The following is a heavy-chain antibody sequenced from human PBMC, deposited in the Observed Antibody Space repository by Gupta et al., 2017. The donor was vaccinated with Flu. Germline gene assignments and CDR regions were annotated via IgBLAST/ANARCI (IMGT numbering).Heavy chain of an antibody. CDR1: TFSSYW. Sequence: TFSSYWMRWVRQAPGKGLEWVASIQHVGGEKYYLDSVKGRFTISRDNAKNLVYLQMSSLRAEDTALYYCGREGGAGAFDIWGQGTKVTVSS. D-gene: IGHD3-16*01. CDR3: GREGGAGAFDI. J-gene: IGHJ3*02. V-gene: IGHV3-7*01. CDR2: IQHVGGEK.